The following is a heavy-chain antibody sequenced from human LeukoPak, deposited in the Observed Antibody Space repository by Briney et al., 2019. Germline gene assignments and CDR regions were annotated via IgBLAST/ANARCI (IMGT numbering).Heavy chain of an antibody. D-gene: IGHD3-10*01. Sequence: ASVKVSCKASGGTFSSYAISWVRQAPGQGLEWMGGIIPIFGTADYAQKFQGRVTITADESTSTAYMELNSLRSEDTAVYYRARDPSMIRGENTPYFDYWGQGTLVTVSS. CDR3: ARDPSMIRGENTPYFDY. V-gene: IGHV1-69*13. CDR2: IIPIFGTA. J-gene: IGHJ4*02. CDR1: GGTFSSYA.